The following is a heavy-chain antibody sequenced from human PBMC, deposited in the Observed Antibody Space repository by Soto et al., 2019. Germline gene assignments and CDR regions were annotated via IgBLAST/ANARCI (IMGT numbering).Heavy chain of an antibody. CDR2: IWYDGSNK. V-gene: IGHV3-33*01. D-gene: IGHD3-3*01. J-gene: IGHJ5*02. Sequence: GGSLRLSCAASGFTFSSYGMHWVRQAPGKGLEWVAVIWYDGSNKYYADSVKGRFTISRDNSKNTLYLQMNSLRAEDTAVYYCARETISGFQHNWFDPWGQGTLVTVSS. CDR3: ARETISGFQHNWFDP. CDR1: GFTFSSYG.